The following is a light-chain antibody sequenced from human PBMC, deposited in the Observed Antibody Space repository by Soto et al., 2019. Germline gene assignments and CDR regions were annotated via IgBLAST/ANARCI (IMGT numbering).Light chain of an antibody. CDR1: QSVGRN. CDR2: YSS. Sequence: VMTQSPATLSVSPGDRATLSCRASQSVGRNLAWYQQRPGQAPRLLMYYSSTRATGVPARFTGSGSGTDFTLTISSLQSEDFALYFCQQYNTWPSFGKGTKVDIK. J-gene: IGKJ1*01. V-gene: IGKV3-15*01. CDR3: QQYNTWPS.